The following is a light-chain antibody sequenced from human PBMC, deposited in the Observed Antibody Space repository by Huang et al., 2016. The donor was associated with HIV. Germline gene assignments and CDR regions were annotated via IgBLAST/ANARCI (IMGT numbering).Light chain of an antibody. V-gene: IGKV1-17*03. J-gene: IGKJ5*01. CDR2: AGA. Sequence: DIQMTQSPSAMSASVGDRVNITCRANQDINNYLLWFQQKPGKVPKLLIYAGANLPSGVPSRFSGSGSGTEFTLTISNLQPEDFATYYCLQHLSYPPAFGQGTRLEIK. CDR1: QDINNY. CDR3: LQHLSYPPA.